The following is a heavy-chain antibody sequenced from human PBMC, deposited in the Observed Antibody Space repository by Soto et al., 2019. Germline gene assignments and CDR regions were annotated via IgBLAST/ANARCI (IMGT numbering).Heavy chain of an antibody. J-gene: IGHJ6*02. V-gene: IGHV1-69*13. CDR2: IIPIFGTA. Sequence: SVKVSCKASGGTFSCYAISWVRQAPGQGLEWMGGIIPIFGTANYAQKFQGRVTITADESTSTAYMELSSLRSEDTAVYYCARDYHDFWSGPTSTYYYYYGMDVWGQGTTVTVSS. D-gene: IGHD3-3*01. CDR1: GGTFSCYA. CDR3: ARDYHDFWSGPTSTYYYYYGMDV.